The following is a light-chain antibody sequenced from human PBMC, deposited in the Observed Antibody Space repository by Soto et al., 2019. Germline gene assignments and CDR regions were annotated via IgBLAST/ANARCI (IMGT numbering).Light chain of an antibody. CDR1: QSVSSN. CDR2: GAS. Sequence: EIVMTQSPATLSVSPGERATLSCRASQSVSSNLAWYQQKPGQAPRLLIYGASTRATDIPARFSGSGSGTEFTLTISSLQSEDFAVYYCQHYNTWPLTFGQGTKVEIK. CDR3: QHYNTWPLT. J-gene: IGKJ1*01. V-gene: IGKV3-15*01.